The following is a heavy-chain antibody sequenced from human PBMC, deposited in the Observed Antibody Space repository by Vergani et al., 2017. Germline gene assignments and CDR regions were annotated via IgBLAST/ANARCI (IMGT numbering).Heavy chain of an antibody. CDR3: ARGPSSSWYYYYYYMDV. Sequence: QVQLVQSGAEVKKPGASVKVSCKASGYTFTSYDINWVRQATGQGLEWTGWMNPNSGNTGYAQKFQGRVTMTRNTSISTAYMELSSLRSEDTAVYYCARGPSSSWYYYYYYMDVWGKGTTVTVSS. CDR1: GYTFTSYD. V-gene: IGHV1-8*01. J-gene: IGHJ6*03. CDR2: MNPNSGNT. D-gene: IGHD6-13*01.